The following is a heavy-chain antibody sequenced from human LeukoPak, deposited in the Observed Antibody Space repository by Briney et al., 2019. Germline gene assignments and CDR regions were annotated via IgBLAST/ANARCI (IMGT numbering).Heavy chain of an antibody. V-gene: IGHV3-21*01. CDR2: ISSSSSYI. J-gene: IGHJ3*02. CDR1: GFTFSSYS. D-gene: IGHD1-1*01. CDR3: ARDLERFHDAFDI. Sequence: TGGSLRLSCAASGFTFSSYSMNWVRQAPGKGLEWVSSISSSSSYIYYADSVKGRFTISRDNAKNSLYLQMNGLRAEDTAVYYCARDLERFHDAFDIWGQGTMVTVSS.